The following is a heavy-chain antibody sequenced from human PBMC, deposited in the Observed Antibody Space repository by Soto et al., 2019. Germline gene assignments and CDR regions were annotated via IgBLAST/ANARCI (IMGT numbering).Heavy chain of an antibody. V-gene: IGHV3-30-3*01. D-gene: IGHD1-1*01. Sequence: ESGGGVVQPGRSLRLSCAASGFTFSSYAIHWVRQAPGKGPEWVAVISYDGSSKYYADCVKGRFTTCRDNSKNTLYLQMNSLRAEDTAVYYCARGTTTYYYYYCMDVWGQGTTVTVSS. J-gene: IGHJ6*02. CDR3: ARGTTTYYYYYCMDV. CDR1: GFTFSSYA. CDR2: ISYDGSSK.